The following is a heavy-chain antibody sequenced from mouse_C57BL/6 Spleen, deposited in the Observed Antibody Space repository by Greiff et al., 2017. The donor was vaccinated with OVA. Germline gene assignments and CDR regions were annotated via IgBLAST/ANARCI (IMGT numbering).Heavy chain of an antibody. CDR2: ISDGGSYT. J-gene: IGHJ2*01. CDR1: GFTFSSYA. CDR3: ARDVTGFDY. D-gene: IGHD4-1*01. V-gene: IGHV5-4*01. Sequence: EVKVEESGGGLVKPGGSLKLSCAASGFTFSSYAMSWVRQTPEKRLEWVATISDGGSYTYYPDNVKGRFTISRDNAKNNLYLQMSHLKSEDTAMYYCARDVTGFDYWGQGTTLTVSS.